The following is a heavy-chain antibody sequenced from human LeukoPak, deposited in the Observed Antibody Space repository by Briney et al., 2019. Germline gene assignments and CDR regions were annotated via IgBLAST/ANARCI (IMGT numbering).Heavy chain of an antibody. CDR2: IYYSGST. D-gene: IGHD3-3*01. V-gene: IGHV4-30-4*08. CDR1: GGSISSGDYY. Sequence: SETLSLTCTVSGGSISSGDYYWSWIRQPPGKGLEWIGYIYYSGSTYYNPSLKSRFTISINTSKNQSSLKLSSVTAADTAVYYCARVYYDFWSGFDYWGQGTLVTVSS. J-gene: IGHJ4*02. CDR3: ARVYYDFWSGFDY.